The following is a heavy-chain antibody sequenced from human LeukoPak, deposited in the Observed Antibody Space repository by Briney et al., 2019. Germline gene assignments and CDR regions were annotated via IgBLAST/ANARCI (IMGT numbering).Heavy chain of an antibody. Sequence: SETLSLTCTVSGGSMSSYYWSWIRQPPGKGLEWIGYIYYSGSTNYNPSLKSRVTISLDTSRNQFSLKLNSVTAADTAVYYCAKSNGYGLVDIWGQGTMVTISS. J-gene: IGHJ3*02. V-gene: IGHV4-59*12. CDR1: GGSMSSYY. CDR2: IYYSGST. D-gene: IGHD3-10*01. CDR3: AKSNGYGLVDI.